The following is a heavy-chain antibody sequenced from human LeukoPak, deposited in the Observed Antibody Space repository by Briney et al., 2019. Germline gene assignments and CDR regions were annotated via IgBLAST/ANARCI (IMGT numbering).Heavy chain of an antibody. D-gene: IGHD1-26*01. V-gene: IGHV1-2*02. J-gene: IGHJ4*02. CDR2: VNPNSGGT. CDR3: ARVGAAYQDSNY. Sequence: VASVKVSCKTSGYTFTAFFIHWVRQAPGQGLEWMGWVNPNSGGTNYAQKFQGRVTMTRDTSISTAYMELSRLRSDDTDVYFCARVGAAYQDSNYWGQGTLVTVPS. CDR1: GYTFTAFF.